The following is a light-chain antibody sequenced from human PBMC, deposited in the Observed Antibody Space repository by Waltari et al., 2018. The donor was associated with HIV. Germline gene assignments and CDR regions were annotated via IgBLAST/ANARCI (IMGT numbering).Light chain of an antibody. CDR3: AAWDDSLSGSWV. CDR1: SSNIGRNY. Sequence: QSVMTQPPSASGTPGQRVTISCSGSSSNIGRNYVNWYQQLPGTTPKLLIYRNKRRPSGSPDRFSGSKSGPSASLAISGLRSEDEADYYCAAWDDSLSGSWVFGGGTQVTVL. CDR2: RNK. V-gene: IGLV1-47*01. J-gene: IGLJ3*02.